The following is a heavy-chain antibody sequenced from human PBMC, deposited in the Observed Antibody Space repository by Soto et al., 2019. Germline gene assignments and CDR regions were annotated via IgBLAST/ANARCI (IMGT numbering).Heavy chain of an antibody. Sequence: EVQLLESGGGLVQPGGSLRLSCAASGFTFSSYAMNWVRQAPGKGLEWVSAISGSGGSTYYADSVKGRFTISRDNSKNTLYLQTSSLRAEDTAVYYCAKAVIPNRYYFDYWGQGTLVTVSS. D-gene: IGHD3-22*01. CDR3: AKAVIPNRYYFDY. V-gene: IGHV3-23*01. CDR1: GFTFSSYA. J-gene: IGHJ4*02. CDR2: ISGSGGST.